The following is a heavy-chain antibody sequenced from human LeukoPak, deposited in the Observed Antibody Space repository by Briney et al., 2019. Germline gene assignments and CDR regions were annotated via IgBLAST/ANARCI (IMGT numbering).Heavy chain of an antibody. D-gene: IGHD6-19*01. CDR3: ARERAGGWAEFDI. J-gene: IGHJ3*02. V-gene: IGHV4-59*01. Sequence: SETLSLTCTVSGDSISRYYWSWLRQPPGKGLEWLSYIYYSGSTNYNPSLKSRVTISVDTYKNQFSLKLASVTAADTAVYYCARERAGGWAEFDIWGQGTMVTVSS. CDR2: IYYSGST. CDR1: GDSISRYY.